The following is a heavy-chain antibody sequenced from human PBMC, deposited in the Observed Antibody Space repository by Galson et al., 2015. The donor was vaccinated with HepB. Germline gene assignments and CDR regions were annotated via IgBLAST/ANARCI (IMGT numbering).Heavy chain of an antibody. J-gene: IGHJ6*02. Sequence: SLRLSCAASGFTFSSYGMHWVRQAPGKGLEWVAVISYDGSNKYYADSVKGRFTISRDNSKNTLYLQMNSLRAEDTAVYYCAKPQLPQYYYYGMDVWGQGTTVTVSS. V-gene: IGHV3-30*18. CDR2: ISYDGSNK. D-gene: IGHD2-2*01. CDR3: AKPQLPQYYYYGMDV. CDR1: GFTFSSYG.